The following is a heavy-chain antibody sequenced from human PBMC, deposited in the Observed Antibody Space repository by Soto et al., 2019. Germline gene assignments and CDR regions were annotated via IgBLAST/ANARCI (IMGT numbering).Heavy chain of an antibody. CDR1: GFTFSSYG. Sequence: PGGSLRLSCAASGFTFSSYGMHWVRQAPGKGLEWVAVISYDGSSKYYADSVKGRFTISRDNSKNTLYLQMNSLRAEDTAVYYCAKEKPEFYYDSSGYYLYFDYWGQGTLVTVSS. V-gene: IGHV3-30*18. CDR3: AKEKPEFYYDSSGYYLYFDY. J-gene: IGHJ4*02. CDR2: ISYDGSSK. D-gene: IGHD3-22*01.